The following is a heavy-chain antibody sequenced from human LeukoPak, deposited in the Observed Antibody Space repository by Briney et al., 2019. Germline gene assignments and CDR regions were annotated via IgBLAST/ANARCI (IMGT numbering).Heavy chain of an antibody. D-gene: IGHD3-10*01. CDR2: ISSSSSYI. J-gene: IGHJ4*02. Sequence: GGPLRLSCAASGSPFSSYSMNWVRHAPGKGLESVPSISSSSSYIYYADSVKRRFTISRHNAKHSLYLQMNSLRAEDTAVYYCAREEEITMVRGVINTFDYWGQGTLVTVSS. CDR3: AREEEITMVRGVINTFDY. CDR1: GSPFSSYS. V-gene: IGHV3-21*01.